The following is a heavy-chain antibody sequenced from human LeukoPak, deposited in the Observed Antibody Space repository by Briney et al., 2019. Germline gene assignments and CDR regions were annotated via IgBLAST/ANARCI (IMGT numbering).Heavy chain of an antibody. J-gene: IGHJ6*03. V-gene: IGHV1-69*05. CDR3: ARARPARYGHLTTYYYYYYYMDV. D-gene: IGHD5-18*01. Sequence: SVKVSCKASGGTFSSYAISWVRQAPGQGLEWMGGIIPIFGTVNYAQKFQGRVTITTDESTSTAYMELSSLRSEDTAVYYCARARPARYGHLTTYYYYYYYMDVWGKGTTVTVSS. CDR2: IIPIFGTV. CDR1: GGTFSSYA.